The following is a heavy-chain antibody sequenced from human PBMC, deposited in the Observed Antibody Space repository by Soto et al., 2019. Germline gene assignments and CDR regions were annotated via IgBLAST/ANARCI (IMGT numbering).Heavy chain of an antibody. J-gene: IGHJ4*02. CDR2: ISGSGGST. Sequence: PGGSLRLSCAASGFTFSSYAMSWVRQAPGKGLEWVSAISGSGGSTYYADSVKGRFTISRDNSKNTLYLQMNSLRAEDTAVYYCAKDRSSGEYSGYLEEGYFDYWGQGTLVTVSS. D-gene: IGHD5-12*01. CDR1: GFTFSSYA. CDR3: AKDRSSGEYSGYLEEGYFDY. V-gene: IGHV3-23*01.